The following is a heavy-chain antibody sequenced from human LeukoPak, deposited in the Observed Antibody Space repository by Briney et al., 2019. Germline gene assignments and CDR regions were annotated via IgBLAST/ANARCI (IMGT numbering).Heavy chain of an antibody. D-gene: IGHD3-10*01. J-gene: IGHJ4*02. Sequence: GSLKLSCAASGFTFTTYSMVWVRQAPGKGLEWVSYISSSSSAISYADSVKGRFTISRDNGKNSLYLQMNSLRDEDTAVYYCTRGSHYFDYWGQGTLATVSS. V-gene: IGHV3-48*02. CDR3: TRGSHYFDY. CDR2: ISSSSSAI. CDR1: GFTFTTYS.